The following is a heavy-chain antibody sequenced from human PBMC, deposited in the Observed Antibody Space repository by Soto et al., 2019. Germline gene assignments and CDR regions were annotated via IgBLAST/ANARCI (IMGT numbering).Heavy chain of an antibody. V-gene: IGHV4-34*01. Sequence: PSETLSLTCAVYGGSFSGYYWSWIRQPPGKGLEWIGEINHSGSTNYNPSLKSRVTISVDTSKNQFSLKLSSVTAADTAVYYCARGRGIVDIVVVPADIRPLEDWGQGTLVTLSS. CDR1: GGSFSGYY. J-gene: IGHJ4*02. D-gene: IGHD2-2*02. CDR2: INHSGST. CDR3: ARGRGIVDIVVVPADIRPLED.